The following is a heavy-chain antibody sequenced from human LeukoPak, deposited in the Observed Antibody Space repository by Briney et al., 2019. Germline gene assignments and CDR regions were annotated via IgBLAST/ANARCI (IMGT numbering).Heavy chain of an antibody. CDR3: ARGTITDSSGYYNDY. CDR1: GGSFSGYY. CDR2: INHSGST. J-gene: IGHJ4*02. Sequence: SETLSLTCAVYGGSFSGYYWSWIRQPPGKGLEWIGEINHSGSTNYNPSLKSRVTISVDTSKNQFSLKLSSVTAADTAVYYCARGTITDSSGYYNDYWGQGTLVTVSS. D-gene: IGHD3-22*01. V-gene: IGHV4-34*01.